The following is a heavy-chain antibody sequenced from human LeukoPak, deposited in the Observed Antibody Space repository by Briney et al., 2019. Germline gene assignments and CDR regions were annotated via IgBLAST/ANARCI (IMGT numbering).Heavy chain of an antibody. J-gene: IGHJ6*03. CDR2: ISGSGGST. CDR1: GFTFSSYA. Sequence: PGGSLRLSCAASGFTFSSYAMSWVRQAPGKGLEWVSAISGSGGSTYYADSVKGRFTISRDNSKNTLYLQMNSLRAEDTAVYYCAKDHGYSYLRYYYYYMDVWGKGTTVTVSS. D-gene: IGHD5-18*01. CDR3: AKDHGYSYLRYYYYYMDV. V-gene: IGHV3-23*01.